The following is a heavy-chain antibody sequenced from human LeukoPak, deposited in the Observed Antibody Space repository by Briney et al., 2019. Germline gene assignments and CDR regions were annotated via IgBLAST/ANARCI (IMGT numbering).Heavy chain of an antibody. J-gene: IGHJ5*02. CDR3: ARGGASSNWFDP. CDR2: ISYSRST. Sequence: SETLSLTCTVSGDSISSFNWSWIRQPPGQRPEGFGYISYSRSTEYNPSLRSRVTISVDTSKNQLSLKLSSVTAADTAVYYCARGGASSNWFDPWGQGTLVTVSS. V-gene: IGHV4-59*01. D-gene: IGHD4/OR15-4a*01. CDR1: GDSISSFN.